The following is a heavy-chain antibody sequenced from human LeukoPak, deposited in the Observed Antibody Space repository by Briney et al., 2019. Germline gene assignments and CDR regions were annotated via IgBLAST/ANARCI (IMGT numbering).Heavy chain of an antibody. Sequence: SQTLSLTCTVSGGSISSGSYYWSWIRQPAGKGLEWIGRIYTSGSTNYNPSLKSRVTISVDTSKNQFSLKLSSVPAADTAVYYCARGTLTYYYGSGDEPDYWGQGTLVTVSS. CDR3: ARGTLTYYYGSGDEPDY. J-gene: IGHJ4*02. D-gene: IGHD3-10*01. V-gene: IGHV4-61*02. CDR1: GGSISSGSYY. CDR2: IYTSGST.